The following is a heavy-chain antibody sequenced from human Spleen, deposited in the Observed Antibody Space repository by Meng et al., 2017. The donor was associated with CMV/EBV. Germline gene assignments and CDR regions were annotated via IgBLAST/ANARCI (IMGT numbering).Heavy chain of an antibody. J-gene: IGHJ4*02. D-gene: IGHD2-2*01. CDR2: MYPGDSDT. CDR3: ARFEGRYCGSTSCYCNY. V-gene: IGHV5-51*01. CDR1: YRVTNYW. Sequence: YRVTNYWIGWVRQMPGKGLEWMGIMYPGDSDTKYSPSFQGQVTISADKSISTAYLQWSSLKASDTAIYYCARFEGRYCGSTSCYCNYWGQGTLVTVSS.